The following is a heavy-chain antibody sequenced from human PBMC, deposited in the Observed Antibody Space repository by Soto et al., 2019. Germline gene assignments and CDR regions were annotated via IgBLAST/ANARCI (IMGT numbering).Heavy chain of an antibody. CDR1: GFTVSSNY. Sequence: EVQLVESGGGLVQPGGSLRLSCAASGFTVSSNYMSWVRQAPGKGLEWVSVIYSSGSTYYADSVKGRFKISRHTSKNTMYLQMNSLRAEDTAVYYCARDQWGERYFDSWGQGTLVTVSS. CDR2: IYSSGST. V-gene: IGHV3-53*04. J-gene: IGHJ4*02. D-gene: IGHD2-21*01. CDR3: ARDQWGERYFDS.